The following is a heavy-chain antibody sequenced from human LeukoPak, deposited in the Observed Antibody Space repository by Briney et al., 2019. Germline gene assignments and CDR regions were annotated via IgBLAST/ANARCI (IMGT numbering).Heavy chain of an antibody. V-gene: IGHV4-61*02. Sequence: EPSETLSLTCAVSGGSISSGGYSWSWIRQPPGKGLEWIGRIYTSGITNYNPSLKNRVTISVDTSKNQFSLRLSSVTAADTAVYYCAREWSHPNRKASLGAAACFDYWGQGTLVTVSS. CDR2: IYTSGIT. CDR3: AREWSHPNRKASLGAAACFDY. D-gene: IGHD6-13*01. J-gene: IGHJ4*02. CDR1: GGSISSGGYS.